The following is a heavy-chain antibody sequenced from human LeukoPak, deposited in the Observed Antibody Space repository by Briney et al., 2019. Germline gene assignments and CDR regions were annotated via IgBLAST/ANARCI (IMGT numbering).Heavy chain of an antibody. CDR1: GFSVGSNY. V-gene: IGHV3-53*04. CDR2: IFSRGST. Sequence: GGSLRLSCAASGFSVGSNYMNWVRQAPGKGLACVSVIFSRGSTYYADSVKGRFTISRHNAENTLYLQMNSLRVEDTAVYYCTGSSPTSYSDYWGQGTLVTVSS. J-gene: IGHJ4*02. D-gene: IGHD6-13*01. CDR3: TGSSPTSYSDY.